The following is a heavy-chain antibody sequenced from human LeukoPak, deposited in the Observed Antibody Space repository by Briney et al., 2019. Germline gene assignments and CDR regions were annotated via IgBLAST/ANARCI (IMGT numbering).Heavy chain of an antibody. J-gene: IGHJ4*03. CDR2: INHRGDT. CDR3: ARGATISETGYFDY. CDR1: GGPFSTYY. V-gene: IGHV4-34*01. Sequence: PSETLSLTCAVYGGPFSTYYWSWIRQSPGKGLEWIAEINHRGDTNYNPSVKSRVTISVDTSKNQFSLKVNSLTAADTAVYYCARGATISETGYFDYWGQGTLVTVSS. D-gene: IGHD1-1*01.